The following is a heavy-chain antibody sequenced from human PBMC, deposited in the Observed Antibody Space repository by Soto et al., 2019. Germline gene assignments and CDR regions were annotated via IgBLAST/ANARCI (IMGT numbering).Heavy chain of an antibody. CDR2: IYYSGST. Sequence: QVQLQESGPGLVKPSQTLSLTCTVSGGSISSGGYYWSWVRQHPGKALECIGYIYYSGSTNYNPSLKSRVTISVDTSKSQFSLKLSSVTAADTAVYYCATNGGYYDSSGPKYFQYWGQGTLVTVSS. CDR3: ATNGGYYDSSGPKYFQY. V-gene: IGHV4-31*03. CDR1: GGSISSGGYY. D-gene: IGHD3-22*01. J-gene: IGHJ1*01.